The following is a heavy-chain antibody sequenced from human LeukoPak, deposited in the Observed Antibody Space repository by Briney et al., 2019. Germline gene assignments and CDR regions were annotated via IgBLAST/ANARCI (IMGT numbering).Heavy chain of an antibody. V-gene: IGHV3-7*01. J-gene: IGHJ3*02. CDR1: GFSFSTSW. Sequence: PGGSLRLSCAGSGFSFSTSWMSWVRQDPEKGLEWVANIKQDGSEKHYVDSVKGRFTISRDNAKNSLFLLMNSLRAEDTAVYYCARGYCSDGICYNFPDAFDIWGQGTLVSVSS. CDR3: ARGYCSDGICYNFPDAFDI. CDR2: IKQDGSEK. D-gene: IGHD2-8*01.